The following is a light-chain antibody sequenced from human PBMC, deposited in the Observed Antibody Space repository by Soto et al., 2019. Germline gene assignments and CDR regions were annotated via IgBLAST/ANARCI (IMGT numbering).Light chain of an antibody. J-gene: IGKJ5*01. Sequence: EIVLTQSPGTLSLSPGERATLSCRASQSVDGYLAWYQQKPGQAPRLLIYGASTRATDIPARFSSSGSGTDFTLTISSLEPEDFAVYYCQQRSNLITFGQGTRLEIK. CDR2: GAS. CDR1: QSVDGY. V-gene: IGKV3-11*01. CDR3: QQRSNLIT.